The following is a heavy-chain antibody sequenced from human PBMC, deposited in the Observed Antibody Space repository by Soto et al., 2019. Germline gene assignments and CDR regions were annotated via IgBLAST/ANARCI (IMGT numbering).Heavy chain of an antibody. J-gene: IGHJ5*02. Sequence: TSETLSLTCTVSGGSFSGYYWNWIRQSPGKGLEWIGDIYYSGGTNYNPSLKSRVTISVDTSKNQFSLKLSSVTAADTAVYYCARHNPIVVRPAVCFDPWGQGTLVTVSS. D-gene: IGHD1-26*01. CDR3: ARHNPIVVRPAVCFDP. CDR2: IYYSGGT. V-gene: IGHV4-59*08. CDR1: GGSFSGYY.